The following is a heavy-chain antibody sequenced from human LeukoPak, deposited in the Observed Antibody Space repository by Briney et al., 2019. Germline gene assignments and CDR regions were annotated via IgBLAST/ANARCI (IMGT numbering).Heavy chain of an antibody. J-gene: IGHJ4*02. CDR3: AKENYGDYPPRFDY. Sequence: GGSLRLSCAAPGFTFSSYGMHWVRQAPGKGLEWVAFIRYDGSNKYYADSVKGRFTISRDNSKNTLYLQMNSLRAEDTAVYYCAKENYGDYPPRFDYWGQGTLVTVSS. V-gene: IGHV3-30*02. CDR2: IRYDGSNK. D-gene: IGHD4-17*01. CDR1: GFTFSSYG.